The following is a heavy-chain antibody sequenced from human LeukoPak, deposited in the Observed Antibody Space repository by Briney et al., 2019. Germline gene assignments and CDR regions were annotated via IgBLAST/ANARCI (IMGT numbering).Heavy chain of an antibody. Sequence: GGSLRLSCAASGFTFSNYWMTWVRQAPGKGLEWVANVKHDGSEDYYLDSVKGRFTISRDNAKSSMWLQMNSLRAEDTAVYFCARAAAHLSHLWSGMDVWGKGTTVTVSS. CDR1: GFTFSNYW. V-gene: IGHV3-7*01. J-gene: IGHJ6*04. D-gene: IGHD3-10*01. CDR3: ARAAAHLSHLWSGMDV. CDR2: VKHDGSED.